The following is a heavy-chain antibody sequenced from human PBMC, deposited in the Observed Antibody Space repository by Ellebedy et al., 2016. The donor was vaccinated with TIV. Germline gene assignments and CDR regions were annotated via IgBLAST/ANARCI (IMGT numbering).Heavy chain of an antibody. CDR1: GFTFSSYW. D-gene: IGHD3-10*01. V-gene: IGHV3-7*03. Sequence: GGSLRLXXAASGFTFSSYWMSWVRQAPGKGLEWVANIKEDGSEKYYVDSVKGRFTISRDNAKNSLYLEMNSLRPEDTALYFCAKDIAVGSVVRGATFDSWGQGTLVTVSS. CDR2: IKEDGSEK. CDR3: AKDIAVGSVVRGATFDS. J-gene: IGHJ4*02.